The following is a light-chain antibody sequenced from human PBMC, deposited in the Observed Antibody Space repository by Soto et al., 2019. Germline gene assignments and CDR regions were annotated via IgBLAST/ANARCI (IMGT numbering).Light chain of an antibody. J-gene: IGLJ1*01. Sequence: QSALTQPASVSGSHGQSITISCTGISSDVGGYNYVSWYQQHPGKAPKLMIYDVSNRPSGVSNRFSGSKSGNTASLTISGLQAEDEADYYCSSYTSSSTPPYVFGTGTKLTVL. CDR2: DVS. V-gene: IGLV2-14*03. CDR3: SSYTSSSTPPYV. CDR1: SSDVGGYNY.